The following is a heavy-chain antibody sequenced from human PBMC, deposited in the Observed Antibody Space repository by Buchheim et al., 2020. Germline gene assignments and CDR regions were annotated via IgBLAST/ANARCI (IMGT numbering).Heavy chain of an antibody. D-gene: IGHD5/OR15-5a*01. J-gene: IGHJ6*02. Sequence: QGQLQQWGAGLLKPSETLSLTCAVYGGSFSSYYWGWIRQPPGKGLEWIGEINHSGGTNYNPSLKSRVTTSLDTSKNHFSLKLSSVTAADTAVYYCARGEVYRYYYYGMDAWGQGTT. CDR2: INHSGGT. V-gene: IGHV4-34*01. CDR3: ARGEVYRYYYYGMDA. CDR1: GGSFSSYY.